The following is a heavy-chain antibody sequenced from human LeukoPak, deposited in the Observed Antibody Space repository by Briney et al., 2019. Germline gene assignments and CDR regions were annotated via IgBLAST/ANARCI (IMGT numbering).Heavy chain of an antibody. V-gene: IGHV3-11*01. CDR1: GFTFSDFY. CDR3: ARVHCSGGGCSS. D-gene: IGHD2-15*01. Sequence: GGSLRLSCAVSGFTFSDFYMSWIRQAPGKGLEFISYISGGGDTIFYADSVKGRFTISRDNTKNSLYLQMNSLRAEDTAVYYCARVHCSGGGCSSWGQGTLVTVSS. J-gene: IGHJ4*02. CDR2: ISGGGDTI.